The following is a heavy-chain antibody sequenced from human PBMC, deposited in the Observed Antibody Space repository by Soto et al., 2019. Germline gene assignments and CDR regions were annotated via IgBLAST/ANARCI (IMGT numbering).Heavy chain of an antibody. CDR1: GYSFTSYW. CDR3: ARLPDSKVGAQESCFDP. CDR2: IDPSDSYT. J-gene: IGHJ5*02. V-gene: IGHV5-10-1*03. Sequence: EVQLVQSGAEVKKPGESLRISCKGSGYSFTSYWISWVRQMPGKGLEWMGRIDPSDSYTNYSPSFQGHVTISADKSISTAYLQWSSLKASDTAMYYCARLPDSKVGAQESCFDPWGQGTLVTVSS. D-gene: IGHD1-26*01.